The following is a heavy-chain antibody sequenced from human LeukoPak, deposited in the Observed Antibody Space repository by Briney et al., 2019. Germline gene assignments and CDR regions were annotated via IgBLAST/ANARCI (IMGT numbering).Heavy chain of an antibody. Sequence: GGSLRLSCAASGFTFSSYWMSWVRQAPGKGLEWVANIKQDGSEKYYVDSVKGRFTISRDNAKNSLHLQMNSLRAEDTAAYYCAGGPYYYGSAYYWGQGTLVTVSS. J-gene: IGHJ4*02. CDR3: AGGPYYYGSAYY. D-gene: IGHD3-10*01. CDR2: IKQDGSEK. CDR1: GFTFSSYW. V-gene: IGHV3-7*01.